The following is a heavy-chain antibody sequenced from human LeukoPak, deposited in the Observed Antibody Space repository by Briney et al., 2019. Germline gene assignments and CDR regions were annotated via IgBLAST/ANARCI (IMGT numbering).Heavy chain of an antibody. V-gene: IGHV3-30*18. J-gene: IGHJ3*02. CDR2: ISYDGSNK. Sequence: PGRSLRLSCAASGFTFSSYGMHWVRQAPGKGLEWVAVISYDGSNKYYADSVNGRFTISRDNSKDTLYLQMNSLRAEDTAVYYCAKRLGYCSGGSCWIGAFDIRGQGTMVTVSS. D-gene: IGHD2-15*01. CDR3: AKRLGYCSGGSCWIGAFDI. CDR1: GFTFSSYG.